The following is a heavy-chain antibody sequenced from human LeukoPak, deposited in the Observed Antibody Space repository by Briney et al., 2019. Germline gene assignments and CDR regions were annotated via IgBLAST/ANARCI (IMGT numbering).Heavy chain of an antibody. CDR1: GFTFSSYA. D-gene: IGHD3-22*01. V-gene: IGHV3-23*01. CDR3: AKDQYYYDSSGYYLY. J-gene: IGHJ4*02. Sequence: GGSLRLSCAASGFTFSSYAMSWVRKAPGKGLEWVSAISGSGGSTYYADSVKGRFTISRDNSKNTLYLQMNSLRAEDTAVYYCAKDQYYYDSSGYYLYWGQGTLVTVSS. CDR2: ISGSGGST.